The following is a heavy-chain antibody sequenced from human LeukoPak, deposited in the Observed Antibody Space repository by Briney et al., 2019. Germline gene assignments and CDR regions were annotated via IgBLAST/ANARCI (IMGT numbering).Heavy chain of an antibody. CDR3: ATRDVVVAATEHDY. D-gene: IGHD2-15*01. V-gene: IGHV1-2*02. CDR2: INPNSGGT. CDR1: GYTFTGYY. Sequence: ASVKVSCKASGYTFTGYYMHWVRQAPGQGLEWMGWINPNSGGTNYAQKFQGRVTMTRDTSISTAYMELSRLRSDDTAVYYCATRDVVVAATEHDYWGQGILVTVSS. J-gene: IGHJ4*02.